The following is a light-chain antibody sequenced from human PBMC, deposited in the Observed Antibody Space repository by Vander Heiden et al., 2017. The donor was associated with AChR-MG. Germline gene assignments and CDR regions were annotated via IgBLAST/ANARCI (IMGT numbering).Light chain of an antibody. CDR1: QSVSSN. Sequence: DIVITQSPATLSVSPGERATLSCRASQSVSSNLAWYHQKPGQAPRLLIYGASTRATGIPARFSGSGSGTEFTLTISSLQSEDFAVYYCQQYNNWPPLTFGGGTKVEIK. J-gene: IGKJ4*01. V-gene: IGKV3-15*01. CDR3: QQYNNWPPLT. CDR2: GAS.